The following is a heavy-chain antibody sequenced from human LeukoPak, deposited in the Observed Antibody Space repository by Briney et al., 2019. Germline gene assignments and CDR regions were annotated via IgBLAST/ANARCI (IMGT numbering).Heavy chain of an antibody. D-gene: IGHD2-21*02. J-gene: IGHJ2*01. CDR2: SDPEDGET. CDR1: GSTLRDVS. V-gene: IGHV1-24*01. CDR3: VTDRARLFWYFDL. Sequence: ASLKVSCKVSGSTLRDVSIHWVRQAPGKGLEYVGGSDPEDGETFHAQNFQGRVTMTEDTSIDTAYMELRSLRSEDTAVYYCVTDRARLFWYFDLWGRGTLVTVSS.